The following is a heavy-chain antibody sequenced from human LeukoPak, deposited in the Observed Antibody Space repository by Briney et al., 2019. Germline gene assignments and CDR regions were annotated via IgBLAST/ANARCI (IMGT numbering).Heavy chain of an antibody. V-gene: IGHV4-59*01. J-gene: IGHJ4*02. Sequence: PSETLSLTCAVYGGSFSGYYWSWIRQPPGKGLEWIGYIYYSGGTNYNPSLKSRVTISVDTSKNQFSLKLSSVTAADTAVYYCARGGRRIAVANFDYWGQGTLVTVSS. CDR1: GGSFSGYY. CDR2: IYYSGGT. D-gene: IGHD6-19*01. CDR3: ARGGRRIAVANFDY.